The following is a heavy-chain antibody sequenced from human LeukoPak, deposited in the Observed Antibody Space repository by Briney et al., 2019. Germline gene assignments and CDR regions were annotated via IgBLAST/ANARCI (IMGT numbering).Heavy chain of an antibody. V-gene: IGHV3-30-3*01. CDR2: ISYDGSNK. Sequence: GGSLRLSCAASGFTFSSYAMHWVRQAPGKGLEWVAVISYDGSNKYYADSVKGRFTISRDNSKNTLYLQMSSLRAEDTAVYYCARDPIVVVPAATTYYFDYWGQGTLVTVSS. CDR1: GFTFSSYA. D-gene: IGHD2-2*01. J-gene: IGHJ4*02. CDR3: ARDPIVVVPAATTYYFDY.